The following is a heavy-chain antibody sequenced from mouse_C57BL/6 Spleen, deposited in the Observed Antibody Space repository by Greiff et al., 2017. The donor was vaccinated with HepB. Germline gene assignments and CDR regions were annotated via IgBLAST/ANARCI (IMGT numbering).Heavy chain of an antibody. CDR3: ARGITTVVATRFDV. V-gene: IGHV1-82*01. D-gene: IGHD1-1*01. J-gene: IGHJ1*03. CDR2: IYPGDGDT. Sequence: VQLQESGPELVKPGASVKISCKASGYAFSSSWMNWVKQRPGKGLEWIGRIYPGDGDTNYNGKFKGKATLTADKSSSTAYMQLSSLTSEDSAVYFCARGITTVVATRFDVWGTGTTVTVSS. CDR1: GYAFSSSW.